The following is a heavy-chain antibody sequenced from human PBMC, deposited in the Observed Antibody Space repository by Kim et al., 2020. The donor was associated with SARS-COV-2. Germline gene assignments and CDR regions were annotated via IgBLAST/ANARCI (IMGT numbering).Heavy chain of an antibody. V-gene: IGHV4-30-2*04. D-gene: IGHD4-17*01. J-gene: IGHJ3*02. Sequence: YYNPSLKSRVTISVDTSKSQFSLKLSSVTAADTAVYYCAREFYGDRGPDIWGQGTMVTVSS. CDR3: AREFYGDRGPDI.